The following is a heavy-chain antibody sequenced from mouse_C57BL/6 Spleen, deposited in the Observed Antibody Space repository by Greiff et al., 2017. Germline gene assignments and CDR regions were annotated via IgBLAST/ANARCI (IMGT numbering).Heavy chain of an antibody. V-gene: IGHV1-81*01. CDR2: IYPRSGNT. CDR3: ARSEIYDGNSYYFDY. J-gene: IGHJ2*01. D-gene: IGHD2-1*01. CDR1: GYTFTSYG. Sequence: QVQLQQSGAELARPGASVKLSCKASGYTFTSYGISWVKQRTGQGLEWIGEIYPRSGNTYYNEKFKGKATLTADKSSSTAYMELRSLTSEDSAVYFCARSEIYDGNSYYFDYWGQGTTLTVSS.